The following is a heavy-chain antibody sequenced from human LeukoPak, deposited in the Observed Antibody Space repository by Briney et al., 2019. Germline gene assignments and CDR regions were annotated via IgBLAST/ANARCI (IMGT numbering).Heavy chain of an antibody. V-gene: IGHV3-23*01. CDR1: GFTFSSYA. D-gene: IGHD5-18*01. Sequence: GGSLRLSCAASGFTFSSYAMSWVRQAPGKGLEWVSAISTSGGNTYYADSVKGRFTISRDNSKNTLYLQMNSLGGEDTAVYYCARDRGYTYGHPFDYWGQGTLVSVSS. J-gene: IGHJ4*02. CDR3: ARDRGYTYGHPFDY. CDR2: ISTSGGNT.